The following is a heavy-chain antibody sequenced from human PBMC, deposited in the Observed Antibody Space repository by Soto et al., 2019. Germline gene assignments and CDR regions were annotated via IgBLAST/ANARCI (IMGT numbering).Heavy chain of an antibody. Sequence: ASVKASCKASGYTFTSYDSNWVRQATEQGLEWMGWMNPNSGNTGYAQKFQGRVTMTRNTSISTAYMELSSLRSEDTAVYYCARRKGDILTGEMYDAFDIWGQGTMVNASS. J-gene: IGHJ3*02. CDR3: ARRKGDILTGEMYDAFDI. D-gene: IGHD3-9*01. CDR2: MNPNSGNT. CDR1: GYTFTSYD. V-gene: IGHV1-8*01.